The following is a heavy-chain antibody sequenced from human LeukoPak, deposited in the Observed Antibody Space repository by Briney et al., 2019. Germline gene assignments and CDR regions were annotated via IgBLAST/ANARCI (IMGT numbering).Heavy chain of an antibody. V-gene: IGHV1-2*02. CDR2: INPNSGGT. D-gene: IGHD2-21*02. Sequence: ASVKVSCKASGYTFAGYYMHWVRQAPGQGLEWMGWINPNSGGTNYAQKFQGRVTMTRDTSISTAYMELSRLRSDDTAVYYCARSGVVTAYQIYYYYYMDVWGKGTTVTVSS. CDR3: ARSGVVTAYQIYYYYYMDV. J-gene: IGHJ6*03. CDR1: GYTFAGYY.